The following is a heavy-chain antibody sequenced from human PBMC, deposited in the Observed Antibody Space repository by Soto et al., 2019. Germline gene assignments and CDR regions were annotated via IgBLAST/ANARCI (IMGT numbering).Heavy chain of an antibody. CDR1: GGSISSYY. J-gene: IGHJ4*02. CDR3: ARDGWGGY. V-gene: IGHV4-59*01. Sequence: SETVSLTCTVSGGSISSYYWSWIRQPPGKGLEWIGYIYYSGSTNYNPSLKSRVTISVDTSKNQLSLKLSSVTAADTDVYYCARDGWGGYWGQGTLVTVSS. D-gene: IGHD7-27*01. CDR2: IYYSGST.